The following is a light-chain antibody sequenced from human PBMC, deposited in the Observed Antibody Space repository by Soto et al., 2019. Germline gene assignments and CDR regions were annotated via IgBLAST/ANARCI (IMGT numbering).Light chain of an antibody. Sequence: DIVMTQTPLSLSVTPGQPASISCKSSQSLLQTDEKTYLYWYLQKPGQPPQLRTHEVSNRFSEVPDRFSGSGSGTDFTLQSSRVEAEDVGVYYCMQSLQLPLTFGQGTRLESK. CDR1: QSLLQTDEKTY. CDR2: EVS. CDR3: MQSLQLPLT. J-gene: IGKJ5*01. V-gene: IGKV2D-29*01.